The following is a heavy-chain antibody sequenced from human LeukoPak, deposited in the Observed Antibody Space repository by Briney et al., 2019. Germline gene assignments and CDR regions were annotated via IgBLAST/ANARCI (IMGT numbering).Heavy chain of an antibody. D-gene: IGHD6-6*01. CDR3: ARHTYARPFDF. Sequence: SETLSLTCTVSGGSISGPYWSWIRQPPGKGLEWIADVYYSGDSNYNPSLKSRAAISLDTSKNQFSLTVTSVTAADTAIYYCARHTYARPFDFWGQGTLVTVSS. CDR2: VYYSGDS. V-gene: IGHV4-59*08. J-gene: IGHJ4*02. CDR1: GGSISGPY.